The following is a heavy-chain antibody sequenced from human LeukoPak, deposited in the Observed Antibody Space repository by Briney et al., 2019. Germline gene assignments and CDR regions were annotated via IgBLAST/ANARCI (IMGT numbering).Heavy chain of an antibody. CDR2: INRSGST. J-gene: IGHJ4*02. CDR1: GGSFSDYY. D-gene: IGHD6-13*01. V-gene: IGHV4-34*01. Sequence: SETLSLTCAVYGGSFSDYYWSWIRQPPGKGLEWIGEINRSGSTNYNPSLKSRVTISVDKSKNQFSLKLSSVTAADTAVYYCASPRAERSTWYAVDYWGQGTLVTVSA. CDR3: ASPRAERSTWYAVDY.